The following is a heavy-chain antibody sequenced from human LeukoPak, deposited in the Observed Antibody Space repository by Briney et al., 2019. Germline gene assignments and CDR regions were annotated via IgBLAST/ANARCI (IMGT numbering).Heavy chain of an antibody. V-gene: IGHV1-69*06. J-gene: IGHJ3*02. CDR3: TRGGADDYGDDPEALDI. CDR2: IINMFGTT. D-gene: IGHD4-17*01. Sequence: ASVKVSCKASGGTFSNFAISWVRQAPGRGLEWMGGIINMFGTTNYAQKFQGRVTITADKTTSIAYMDLSSLRSEDTAVYYCTRGGADDYGDDPEALDIWGQGTMTVSS. CDR1: GGTFSNFA.